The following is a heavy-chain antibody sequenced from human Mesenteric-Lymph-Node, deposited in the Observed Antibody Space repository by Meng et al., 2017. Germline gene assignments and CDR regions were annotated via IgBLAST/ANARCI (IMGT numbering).Heavy chain of an antibody. CDR3: AEGSGSYAVAY. Sequence: EVQLVEAGGGLVKPGGSLRLSCAASGFTFSSYSMNWVRQAPGKGLEWVSYISSNSYYISHADSVKGRFTISRDNAKNSVYLQMNSLRAEDTAVYYCAEGSGSYAVAYWGQGTLVTVSS. CDR2: ISSNSYYI. D-gene: IGHD1-26*01. J-gene: IGHJ4*02. V-gene: IGHV3-21*01. CDR1: GFTFSSYS.